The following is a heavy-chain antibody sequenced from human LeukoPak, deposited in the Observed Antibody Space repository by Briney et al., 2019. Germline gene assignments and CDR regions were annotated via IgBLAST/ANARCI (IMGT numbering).Heavy chain of an antibody. CDR1: GFSFSTYA. CDR2: IGDSSTPT. CDR3: AKRTSSSSSWSSWDY. D-gene: IGHD6-13*01. J-gene: IGHJ4*02. Sequence: GGSLRLSCVASGFSFSTYAMTWVRQAPEKGLEWVSVIGDSSTPTYYAGSVKGRFTISRDNSRNTLYLQMNSLRAEDTAVYYCAKRTSSSSSWSSWDYWGQGTLVTVSS. V-gene: IGHV3-23*01.